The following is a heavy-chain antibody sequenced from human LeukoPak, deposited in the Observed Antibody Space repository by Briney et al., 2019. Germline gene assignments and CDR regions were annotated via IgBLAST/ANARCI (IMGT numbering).Heavy chain of an antibody. V-gene: IGHV3-23*01. CDR1: GFTISSYA. Sequence: WESLRLSCAASGFTISSYAMSWIRQAPGKGLEWVSAISGSGGSTYYAYSVKGRFTISRNNSKNTPYMQMNSLTADDTADYYCAKEKGGFSEGTGFDYWGQGSLVTVAS. D-gene: IGHD3-10*01. J-gene: IGHJ4*02. CDR3: AKEKGGFSEGTGFDY. CDR2: ISGSGGST.